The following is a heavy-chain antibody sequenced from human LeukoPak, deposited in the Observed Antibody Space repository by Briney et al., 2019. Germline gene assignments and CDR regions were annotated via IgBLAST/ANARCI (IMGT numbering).Heavy chain of an antibody. Sequence: PGGSLRLSCAASGFTFSSYAMSWVRQAPGKGLEWVSAISGSGGSTYYADSVKGRFTISRDNSKNMLYLQMNSLRAEDTAVYYCAKELVVPAATTPPEAAFDIWGQGTMVTVSS. CDR2: ISGSGGST. J-gene: IGHJ3*02. D-gene: IGHD2-2*01. CDR3: AKELVVPAATTPPEAAFDI. CDR1: GFTFSSYA. V-gene: IGHV3-23*01.